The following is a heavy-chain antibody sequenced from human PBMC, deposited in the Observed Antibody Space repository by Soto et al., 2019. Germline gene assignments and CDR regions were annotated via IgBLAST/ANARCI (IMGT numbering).Heavy chain of an antibody. V-gene: IGHV4-31*03. D-gene: IGHD2-15*01. CDR3: ARDYSADYFDY. Sequence: QVQLQESGPGLVKPSQTLSLTCTVSGGSISSGGYYWNWIRQHPGKGLEWIGYIYYSGSAYYNPSLKSRATISVDMSKNQFSLKLSSVTAADTAVYYCARDYSADYFDYWGQGTLVTVSS. J-gene: IGHJ4*02. CDR2: IYYSGSA. CDR1: GGSISSGGYY.